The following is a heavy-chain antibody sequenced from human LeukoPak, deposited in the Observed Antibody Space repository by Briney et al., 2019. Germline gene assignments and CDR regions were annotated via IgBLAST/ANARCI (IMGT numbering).Heavy chain of an antibody. J-gene: IGHJ3*02. V-gene: IGHV4-61*02. CDR1: GGSISSGSYY. Sequence: SETLSLTYTVSGGSISSGSYYWSWIRQPAGKGLEWIGRIYTSGSTNYNPSLKSRVTISVDTSKNQFSLKLSSVTAADTAVYYCARVYYYDSSGYYSRDAFDIWGQGTMVTVSS. CDR3: ARVYYYDSSGYYSRDAFDI. CDR2: IYTSGST. D-gene: IGHD3-22*01.